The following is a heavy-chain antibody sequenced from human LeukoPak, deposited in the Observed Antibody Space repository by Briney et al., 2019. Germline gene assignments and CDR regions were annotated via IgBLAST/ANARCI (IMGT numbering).Heavy chain of an antibody. Sequence: SETLSLTCTVSGGSISSYYWSWIRQPPGKGLEWIGYIYYSGSTNYNPSLKSRVTISVDTSKNQFSLKLSSVTVADTAVYYCARGTIFGVVMYWYFDLWGRGTLVTVSS. V-gene: IGHV4-59*01. CDR2: IYYSGST. J-gene: IGHJ2*01. D-gene: IGHD3-3*01. CDR3: ARGTIFGVVMYWYFDL. CDR1: GGSISSYY.